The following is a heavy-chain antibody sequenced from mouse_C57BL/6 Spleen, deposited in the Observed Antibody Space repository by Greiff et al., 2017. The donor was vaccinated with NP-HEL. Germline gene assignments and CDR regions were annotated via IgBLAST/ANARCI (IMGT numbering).Heavy chain of an antibody. J-gene: IGHJ3*01. D-gene: IGHD1-1*01. Sequence: QVQLQQPGAELVMPGASVKLSCKASGYTFTSYWMHWVKQRPGQGLEWIGEIDPSDSYTNYNQKFKGKSTLTVDKSSSTAYMQLSSLTSEDSAVYYCARKTDYGSPFAYWGQGTLVTVSA. CDR3: ARKTDYGSPFAY. V-gene: IGHV1-69*01. CDR1: GYTFTSYW. CDR2: IDPSDSYT.